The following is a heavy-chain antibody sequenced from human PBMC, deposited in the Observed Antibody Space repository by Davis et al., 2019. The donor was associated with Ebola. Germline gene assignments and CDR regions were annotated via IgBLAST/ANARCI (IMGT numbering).Heavy chain of an antibody. CDR2: INPNSGGT. J-gene: IGHJ6*02. CDR3: ARDLLYCSSTSCYAGGGMDV. D-gene: IGHD2-2*01. Sequence: ASVKVSCKASGYTFTSYDINWVRQATGQGLEWMGWINPNSGGTNYAQKFQGWVTMTRDTSISTAYMELSRLRSDDTAVYYCARDLLYCSSTSCYAGGGMDVWGQGTTVTVSS. V-gene: IGHV1-2*04. CDR1: GYTFTSYD.